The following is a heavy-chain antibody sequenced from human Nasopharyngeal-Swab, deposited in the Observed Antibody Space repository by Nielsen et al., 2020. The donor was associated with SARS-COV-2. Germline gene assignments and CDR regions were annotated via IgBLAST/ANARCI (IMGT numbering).Heavy chain of an antibody. Sequence: GESLKISCKGSGYSFSTYWIAWVRQMPGKGLEWMAIIYPGDSDTRYSPSFQGPVTISADKSSNSAFLQWNSLKASDTAMYYCARHYSSSWGFDSWGQGTLVTVSS. V-gene: IGHV5-51*01. CDR2: IYPGDSDT. CDR1: GYSFSTYW. CDR3: ARHYSSSWGFDS. J-gene: IGHJ4*02. D-gene: IGHD6-13*01.